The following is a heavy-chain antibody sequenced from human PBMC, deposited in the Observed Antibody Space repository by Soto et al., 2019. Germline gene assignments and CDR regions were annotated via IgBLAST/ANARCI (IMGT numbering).Heavy chain of an antibody. CDR1: GFTFSSYA. CDR2: ISGSGGST. Sequence: GGSLRLSCAASGFTFSSYAMSWVRQAPGKGLEWVSAISGSGGSTYYADSVKGRFTISRDNSKNTLYLQMNSLRAEDTAVYYRAKVKNNWNDVGAFDFWGQGTMVTVSS. J-gene: IGHJ3*01. D-gene: IGHD1-1*01. V-gene: IGHV3-23*01. CDR3: AKVKNNWNDVGAFDF.